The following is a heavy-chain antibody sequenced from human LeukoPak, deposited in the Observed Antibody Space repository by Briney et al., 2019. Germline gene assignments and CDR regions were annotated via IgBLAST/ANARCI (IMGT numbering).Heavy chain of an antibody. J-gene: IGHJ6*02. CDR1: GGSFSGYY. Sequence: SETLSLTCAVYGGSFSGYYWNWIRQPPGRGLEWIGEISQSGSTNYNPSLKSRITMSVDTSKNRFSLQLRSMTAADTAVYFCARATDDEFYLYYGMDVWGQGTTVTVSS. CDR2: ISQSGST. V-gene: IGHV4-34*01. CDR3: ARATDDEFYLYYGMDV. D-gene: IGHD3-16*01.